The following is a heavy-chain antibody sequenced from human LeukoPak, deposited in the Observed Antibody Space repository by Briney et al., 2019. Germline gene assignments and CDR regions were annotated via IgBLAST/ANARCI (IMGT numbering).Heavy chain of an antibody. CDR1: GASLSSFY. Sequence: PSETLSLTCTVSGASLSSFYWSWIRQPPGKGLEFIGYVYYTGSTNYTPSLEIRVAISLDTSKNEFSLKMSSVTAADTAVYDCARVPVYYGMDVWGQGTTVTVSS. V-gene: IGHV4-59*01. CDR3: ARVPVYYGMDV. CDR2: VYYTGST. J-gene: IGHJ6*02.